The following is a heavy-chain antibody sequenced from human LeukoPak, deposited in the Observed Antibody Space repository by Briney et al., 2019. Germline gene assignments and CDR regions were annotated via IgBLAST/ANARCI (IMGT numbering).Heavy chain of an antibody. CDR3: AKVWWELQYYFDY. CDR2: ISGSGGST. V-gene: IGHV3-23*01. D-gene: IGHD1-26*01. CDR1: GFTFSSYA. J-gene: IGHJ4*02. Sequence: GGSLRLSCAASGFTFSSYAMSWVRQAPGKGLEWVSAISGSGGSTYYADSVRGRFTISRDNSKNTLYLQMNSLRAEDTAVYYCAKVWWELQYYFDYWGQGTLVTVSS.